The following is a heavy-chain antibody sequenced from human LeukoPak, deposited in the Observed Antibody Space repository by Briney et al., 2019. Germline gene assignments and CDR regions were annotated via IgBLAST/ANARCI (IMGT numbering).Heavy chain of an antibody. CDR3: ARDHRGHSSFARTNPFYRETQPDAFDI. CDR2: ISSSGSTI. D-gene: IGHD6-6*01. CDR1: GFTFSDYY. Sequence: GGSLRLSCAASGFTFSDYYMSWIRQAPGKGLEWVSYISSSGSTIYYADSVKGRFTISRDNAKNSLYLQMNSLRAEDTAVYYCARDHRGHSSFARTNPFYRETQPDAFDIWGQGTMVTVSS. V-gene: IGHV3-11*01. J-gene: IGHJ3*02.